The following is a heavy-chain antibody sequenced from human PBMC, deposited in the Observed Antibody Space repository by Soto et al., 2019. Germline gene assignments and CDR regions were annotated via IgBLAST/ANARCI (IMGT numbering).Heavy chain of an antibody. J-gene: IGHJ4*01. CDR1: GFTFSTYA. CDR3: AKRPANY. Sequence: GGSLRLSCAASGFTFSTYAMSWVRQTPGKGLEWVSTISGNGGNTYYADSVKGRFTISRDNSKNTLYLQMNSLRAEDTAIYYCAKRPANYWGHGTLVTVSS. V-gene: IGHV3-23*01. CDR2: ISGNGGNT.